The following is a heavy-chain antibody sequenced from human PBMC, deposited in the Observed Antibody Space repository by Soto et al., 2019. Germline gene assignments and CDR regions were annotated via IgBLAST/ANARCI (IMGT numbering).Heavy chain of an antibody. V-gene: IGHV4-34*01. CDR1: GGSFSGYY. Sequence: SDTLSLTCXVYGGSFSGYYWSWIRQPPGKGLEWIGEINHSGSTNYNPSLKSRVTISVDTSKNQFSLKLSSVTAADTAVYYCASRYSSRGYWGQGTQVTVSS. J-gene: IGHJ4*02. CDR3: ASRYSSRGY. D-gene: IGHD5-18*01. CDR2: INHSGST.